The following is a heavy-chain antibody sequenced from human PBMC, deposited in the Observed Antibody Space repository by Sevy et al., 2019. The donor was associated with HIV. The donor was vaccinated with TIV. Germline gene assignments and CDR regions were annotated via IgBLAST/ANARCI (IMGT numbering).Heavy chain of an antibody. Sequence: GGSLRLSCAASGFTFSSYSMNWVRQAPGKGLEWVASISSSSNYIYYADSVKGRFTISRDNAKNSLYVQMSSLRAEDTAVYYCARVGCSITSCPVHDAFDLWGQGTMVTVSS. CDR3: ARVGCSITSCPVHDAFDL. D-gene: IGHD2-2*01. CDR2: ISSSSNYI. V-gene: IGHV3-21*01. CDR1: GFTFSSYS. J-gene: IGHJ3*01.